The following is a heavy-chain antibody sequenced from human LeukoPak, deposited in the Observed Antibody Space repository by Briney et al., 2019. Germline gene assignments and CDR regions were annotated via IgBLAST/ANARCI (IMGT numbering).Heavy chain of an antibody. D-gene: IGHD2-2*01. CDR3: AKVPGGSTSTDY. Sequence: GGSLRLSCAASGFTFSSYAMSWVRQAPGKGLEWVSAISGSGGSTYYADSVKGRFTVSRDNSKNTLYLQMNSLRAEDTAVYYCAKVPGGSTSTDYWGQGTLVTVSS. CDR1: GFTFSSYA. J-gene: IGHJ4*02. CDR2: ISGSGGST. V-gene: IGHV3-23*01.